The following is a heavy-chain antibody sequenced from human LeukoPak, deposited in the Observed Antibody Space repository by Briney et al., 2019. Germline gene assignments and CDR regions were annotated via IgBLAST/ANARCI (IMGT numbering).Heavy chain of an antibody. CDR2: ISSSSSTI. D-gene: IGHD3-10*01. J-gene: IGHJ4*02. Sequence: GGSLRLSCAASGFTFSSYSMNWVGQARGKGLEWVSYISSSSSTIYYADSVKGRFTISRDNAKNSLYLQMNSLRAEDTAVYYCARGGFGELFSSDYWGQGTLVTVSS. CDR3: ARGGFGELFSSDY. V-gene: IGHV3-48*01. CDR1: GFTFSSYS.